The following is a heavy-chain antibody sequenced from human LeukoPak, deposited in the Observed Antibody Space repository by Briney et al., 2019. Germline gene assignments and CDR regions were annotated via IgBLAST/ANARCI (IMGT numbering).Heavy chain of an antibody. Sequence: GASVKVSCKASGYTFTSYGISWVRQAPGQGLEWMGWISAYNGNTNYAQKLQGRVTMTTDTSTSTAYMELRSLRSDDTAVYYWARGAAIVGATKGGDYWGQGTLVTVSS. D-gene: IGHD1-26*01. V-gene: IGHV1-18*01. CDR3: ARGAAIVGATKGGDY. CDR2: ISAYNGNT. CDR1: GYTFTSYG. J-gene: IGHJ4*02.